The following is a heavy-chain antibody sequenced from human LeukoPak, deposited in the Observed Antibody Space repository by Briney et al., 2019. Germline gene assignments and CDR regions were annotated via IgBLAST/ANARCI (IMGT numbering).Heavy chain of an antibody. CDR1: GFTFSSYG. V-gene: IGHV3-33*01. CDR2: IWYDGSNK. D-gene: IGHD6-6*01. Sequence: SGGSLRLSCAASGFTFSSYGMHWVRQAPGKGLEWVAVIWYDGSNKYYADSVKGRFTISRDNSKNTLYLQMNSLRAEDTAVYYCARLNSPEYSCSPGWFDPWGQGTLVTVSS. CDR3: ARLNSPEYSCSPGWFDP. J-gene: IGHJ5*02.